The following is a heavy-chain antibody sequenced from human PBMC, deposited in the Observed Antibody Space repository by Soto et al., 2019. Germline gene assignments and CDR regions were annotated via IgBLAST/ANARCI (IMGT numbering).Heavy chain of an antibody. CDR1: GFTFSNAW. CDR2: IKSKTDGGTT. D-gene: IGHD3-22*01. J-gene: IGHJ3*02. Sequence: PGGSLRLSCAASGFTFSNAWMNWVRQAPGKGLEWVGRIKSKTDGGTTDYAAPVKGRITISRDDSKNTLYLQMNSLKTEDTAVYYCTTETPSYYDSSGYYPSDAFDIWGQGTMVTVSS. CDR3: TTETPSYYDSSGYYPSDAFDI. V-gene: IGHV3-15*07.